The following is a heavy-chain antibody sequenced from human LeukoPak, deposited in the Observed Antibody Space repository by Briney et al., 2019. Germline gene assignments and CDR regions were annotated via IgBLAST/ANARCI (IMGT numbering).Heavy chain of an antibody. J-gene: IGHJ6*02. D-gene: IGHD1-26*01. CDR3: ARVKTSTNYYYYVMDV. Sequence: PSETLSHTCTVSGGSISSYYWSWIRQPPGKGLEWIGYIYYSGYTKYNPSLKSRVTISVDTSNNQFSLKLSSVTAADTAVYYCARVKTSTNYYYYVMDVWGQGTTVTVSS. V-gene: IGHV4-59*01. CDR2: IYYSGYT. CDR1: GGSISSYY.